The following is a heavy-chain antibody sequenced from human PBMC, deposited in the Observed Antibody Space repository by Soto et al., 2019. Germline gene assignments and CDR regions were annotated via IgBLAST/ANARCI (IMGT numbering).Heavy chain of an antibody. J-gene: IGHJ4*02. Sequence: ASVRLSCKASGYTFTGYAMHWVRQAPGQRLEWMGWINAGNGNTKYSQKFQGRVTITRDTSASTAYMELSSLRSEDTAVYYCARAVAVAADFDYWGQGTLVTVSS. CDR3: ARAVAVAADFDY. CDR1: GYTFTGYA. CDR2: INAGNGNT. V-gene: IGHV1-3*01. D-gene: IGHD6-19*01.